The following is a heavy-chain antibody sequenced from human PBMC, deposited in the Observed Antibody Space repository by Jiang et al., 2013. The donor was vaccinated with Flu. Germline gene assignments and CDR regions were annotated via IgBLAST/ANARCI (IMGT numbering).Heavy chain of an antibody. CDR2: INTNTGNP. CDR3: ARARPHIAAAGTHFDRRNWFDP. D-gene: IGHD6-13*01. V-gene: IGHV7-4-1*01. J-gene: IGHJ5*02. CDR1: GYTFTSYA. Sequence: QSGSELKKPGASVKVSCKASGYTFTSYAMNWVRQAPGQGLEWMGWINTNTGNPTYAQGFTGRFVFSLDTSVSTAYLQICSLKAEDTAVYYCARARPHIAAAGTHFDRRNWFDPWGQGTLVTVSS.